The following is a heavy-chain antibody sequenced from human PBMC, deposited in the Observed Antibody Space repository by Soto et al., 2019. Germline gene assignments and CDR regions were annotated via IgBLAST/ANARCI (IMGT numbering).Heavy chain of an antibody. V-gene: IGHV3-30*18. CDR3: AKETRPQWLIDEPDAFDI. CDR2: ISYDGSNK. D-gene: IGHD6-19*01. Sequence: GGSLRLSCAASGFTFSSYGMHWVRQAPGKGLEWVAVISYDGSNKYYADSVKGRFTISRDNSKNTLYLQMNSLRAEDTAVYYCAKETRPQWLIDEPDAFDIWGQGTMVTVSS. J-gene: IGHJ3*02. CDR1: GFTFSSYG.